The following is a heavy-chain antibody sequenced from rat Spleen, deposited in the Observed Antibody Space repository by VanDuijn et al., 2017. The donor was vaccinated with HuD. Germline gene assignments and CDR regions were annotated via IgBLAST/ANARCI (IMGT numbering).Heavy chain of an antibody. CDR1: GFTFSDYY. CDR2: ISYDGGNT. CDR3: ERQRYYDGSYYYGYVMDA. Sequence: EVQLVESDGGLVQPGRSLKLSCAASGFTFSDYYMAWVRQAPTKGLEWVATISYDGGNTYYRDSVKGRFTISRDNAKSTLYLQMDSLRSEDTATYYCERQRYYDGSYYYGYVMDAWGQGASVTVSS. V-gene: IGHV5-29*01. J-gene: IGHJ4*01. D-gene: IGHD1-12*02.